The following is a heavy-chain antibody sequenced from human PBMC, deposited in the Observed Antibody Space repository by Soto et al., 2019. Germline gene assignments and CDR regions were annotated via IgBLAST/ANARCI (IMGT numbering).Heavy chain of an antibody. CDR2: IIPIFGTA. J-gene: IGHJ6*02. CDR1: GGTFSSYA. V-gene: IGHV1-69*13. Sequence: GASVKVSCKASGGTFSSYAISWVRQAPGQGLEWMGGIIPIFGTANYAQKFQGRVTITADESTSTAYMELSSLRSEDTAVYYCARVGSQVGATMMDRDYYYGMDVWSQGTTVTVSS. D-gene: IGHD1-26*01. CDR3: ARVGSQVGATMMDRDYYYGMDV.